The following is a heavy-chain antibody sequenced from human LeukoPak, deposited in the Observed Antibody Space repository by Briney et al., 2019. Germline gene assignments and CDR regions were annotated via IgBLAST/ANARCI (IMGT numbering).Heavy chain of an antibody. CDR1: GYTFTGYY. V-gene: IGHV1-2*02. Sequence: GASVKVSCKASGYTFTGYYMHWVRQAPGQGLEWTGWINPNSGGTNYAQKFQGRVTMTRDTSISTAYMELSRLRSDDTAVYYCARLLGIAVAGTPYWGQGTLVTVSS. D-gene: IGHD6-19*01. CDR2: INPNSGGT. CDR3: ARLLGIAVAGTPY. J-gene: IGHJ4*02.